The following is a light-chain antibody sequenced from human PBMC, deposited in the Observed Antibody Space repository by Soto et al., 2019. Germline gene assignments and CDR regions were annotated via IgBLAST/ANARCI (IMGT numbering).Light chain of an antibody. CDR3: AAWDDSLDGYV. CDR2: TND. Sequence: QSVLTQPPSASGTPGQRVTISCSGSNSNIGSNTVNWYQQFPGTAPKLLIYTNDQRPSGVPDRLSGSKSGTSASLAISGLQSEDEADYYCAAWDDSLDGYVFGAGTKVTVL. J-gene: IGLJ1*01. CDR1: NSNIGSNT. V-gene: IGLV1-44*01.